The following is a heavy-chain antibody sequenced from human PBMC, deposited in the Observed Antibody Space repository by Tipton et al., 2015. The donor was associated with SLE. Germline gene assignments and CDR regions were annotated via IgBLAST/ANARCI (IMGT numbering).Heavy chain of an antibody. J-gene: IGHJ3*02. Sequence: TLSLTCAVSGYSLRSCYYWGWFRQPPGKGLEWIGYIYYSGSTNYNPSLKSRVTLSVDTSQNQFSLKLSSVTAADTAVYYCARTLDYGDEGDAFDIWGQGTMVTVSS. CDR2: IYYSGST. CDR1: GYSLRSCYY. D-gene: IGHD4-17*01. V-gene: IGHV4-61*01. CDR3: ARTLDYGDEGDAFDI.